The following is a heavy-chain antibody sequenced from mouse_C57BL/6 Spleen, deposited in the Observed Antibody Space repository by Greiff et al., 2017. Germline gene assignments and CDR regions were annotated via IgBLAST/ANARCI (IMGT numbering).Heavy chain of an antibody. D-gene: IGHD2-4*01. CDR3: ARGRFLLRPYAMDY. J-gene: IGHJ4*01. CDR2: IYIGNGYT. Sequence: EVKLMESGAELVRPGSSVKMSCKTSGYTFTSYGINWVQQRPGQGLEWIGYIYIGNGYTEYNEKFKGKATLTSDTSSSKAYMQLSSLTSEDCAIYFCARGRFLLRPYAMDYWGQVTSVTVSS. V-gene: IGHV1-58*01. CDR1: GYTFTSYG.